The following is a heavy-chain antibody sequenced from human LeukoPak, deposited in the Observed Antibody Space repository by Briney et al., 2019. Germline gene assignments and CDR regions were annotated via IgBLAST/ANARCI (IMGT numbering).Heavy chain of an antibody. CDR1: GFTVSSNY. CDR3: ARLKAGSYYVYYYYYMDV. D-gene: IGHD1-26*01. V-gene: IGHV3-53*01. J-gene: IGHJ6*03. Sequence: GGTLRLSCAASGFTVSSNYMSWVRQAPGKGLEWVSVIYSGGSTYYADSVKGRFTISRDNSKNTLYLQMNSLRAEDTAVYYCARLKAGSYYVYYYYYMDVWGKGTTVTISS. CDR2: IYSGGST.